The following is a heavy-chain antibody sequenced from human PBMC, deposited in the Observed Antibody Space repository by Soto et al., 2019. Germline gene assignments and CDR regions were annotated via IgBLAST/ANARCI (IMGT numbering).Heavy chain of an antibody. Sequence: ASVKVSCKASGYTFTSYAMHWVRQAPGQRLEWMGWINAGNGNTKYSQKFQGRVTITRDTSESTAYMELSSLRSEDTAVYYCARARKWLLSFDYSGQGTLVTVSS. CDR1: GYTFTSYA. CDR2: INAGNGNT. CDR3: ARARKWLLSFDY. D-gene: IGHD2-21*02. V-gene: IGHV1-3*01. J-gene: IGHJ4*02.